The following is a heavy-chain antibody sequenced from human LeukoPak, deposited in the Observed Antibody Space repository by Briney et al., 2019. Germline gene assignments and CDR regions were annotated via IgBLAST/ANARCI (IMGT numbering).Heavy chain of an antibody. CDR1: GYTFTGYF. V-gene: IGHV1-2*06. Sequence: ASVKVSCKAFGYTFTGYFIHWVRQAPGQGLEWMGRINPNTGGTKYTQKFQGRVTMTRDTSISTAYMELSRLTSDDTAVYYCAIAGGGSDAFDIWDQGTMVTVSS. CDR3: AIAGGGSDAFDI. J-gene: IGHJ3*02. CDR2: INPNTGGT. D-gene: IGHD2-15*01.